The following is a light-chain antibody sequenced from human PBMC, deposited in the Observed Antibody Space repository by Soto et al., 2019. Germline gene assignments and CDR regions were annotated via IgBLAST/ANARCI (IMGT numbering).Light chain of an antibody. CDR1: ISNIGTKS. Sequence: QSVLTQAPSASGTPVQRVTIFCSVSISNIGTKSVNWYQQLPGKAPILLIYDDIELPSGVPERFSGSKSGTSASLAISVLQSADEADYYCAAWDDSLNGNWVFGGGTKLTVL. CDR3: AAWDDSLNGNWV. V-gene: IGLV1-44*01. J-gene: IGLJ3*02. CDR2: DDI.